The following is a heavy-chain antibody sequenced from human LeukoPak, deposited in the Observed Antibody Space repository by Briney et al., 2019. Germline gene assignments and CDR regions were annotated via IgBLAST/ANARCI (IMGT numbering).Heavy chain of an antibody. CDR3: AKSTSLYLDS. V-gene: IGHV3-23*01. J-gene: IGHJ4*02. CDR2: ISGSGDAT. CDR1: GFTFSNYA. Sequence: GGSLRLSCTASGFTFSNYAMTWVRQAPGKGLECVSVISGSGDATNYADSVKGRFTISRDNSKSTLYVQMNSLRAEDTAVYYCAKSTSLYLDSWGQGTLVTVSS.